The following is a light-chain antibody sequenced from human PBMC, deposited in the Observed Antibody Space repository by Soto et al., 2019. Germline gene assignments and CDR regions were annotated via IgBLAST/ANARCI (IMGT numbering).Light chain of an antibody. J-gene: IGLJ2*01. CDR3: RLYFGGVVI. V-gene: IGLV7-43*01. CDR1: TGAVTIKYY. CDR2: NTN. Sequence: QTVVTQEPSLTVSPGGTVTLTCASTTGAVTIKYYPNWFQQKPGHAPRALIYNTNNKHSWTPARFSGSLLGGRADLTLSGAQHEGEAEYSCRLYFGGVVIFGGGTQLTVL.